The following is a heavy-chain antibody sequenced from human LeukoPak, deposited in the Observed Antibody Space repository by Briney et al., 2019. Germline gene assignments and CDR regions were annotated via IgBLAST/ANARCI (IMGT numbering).Heavy chain of an antibody. CDR2: IDPSDSYT. J-gene: IGHJ4*02. V-gene: IGHV5-10-1*01. CDR1: GYSFTYYW. D-gene: IGHD2-15*01. CDR3: ARATRGGPDY. Sequence: RGESLKISCKGSGYSFTYYWIGWVRQMPGKGLEWMGRIDPSDSYTNYSPSFQGHVTISAGKSISTAYLQWSSLKASDTAMYYCARATRGGPDYWGQGTLVTVSS.